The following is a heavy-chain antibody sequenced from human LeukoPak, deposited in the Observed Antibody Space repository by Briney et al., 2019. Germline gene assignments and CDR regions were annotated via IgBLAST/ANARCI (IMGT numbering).Heavy chain of an antibody. CDR3: ARDSGYSYGYRAFDY. D-gene: IGHD5-18*01. Sequence: GRSLRLSCAASGFTFSSYAMHWVRQAPGKGLEWVAVISYDGSNKYYADSMKGRFTISRDNSKNTLYLQMNSLRAEDTAVYYCARDSGYSYGYRAFDYWGQGTLVTVSS. V-gene: IGHV3-30-3*01. CDR2: ISYDGSNK. CDR1: GFTFSSYA. J-gene: IGHJ4*02.